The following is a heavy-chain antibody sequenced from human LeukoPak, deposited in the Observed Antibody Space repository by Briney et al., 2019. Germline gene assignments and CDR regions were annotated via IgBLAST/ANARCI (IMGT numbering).Heavy chain of an antibody. V-gene: IGHV1-2*02. Sequence: ASVKVSCKASGYTFTGYYMHWARQAPGQGLEWMGWINPNSGGTNYAQKFQGRVTLTRDTSISTAYMELSRLRSDDTAVYYCARDARRLGSGWYGSFDYWGQGTLVTVSS. J-gene: IGHJ4*02. D-gene: IGHD6-19*01. CDR3: ARDARRLGSGWYGSFDY. CDR1: GYTFTGYY. CDR2: INPNSGGT.